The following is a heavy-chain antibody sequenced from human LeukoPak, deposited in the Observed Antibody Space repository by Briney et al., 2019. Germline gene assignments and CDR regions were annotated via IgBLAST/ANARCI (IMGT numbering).Heavy chain of an antibody. Sequence: ASVKVSCKASGYTFTSYYMHWVRQAPGQGLEWMGIINPSGGSTSYAQKFQGRVTMTRDTSTSTVYMELSSLRSEDTAVYYCARSPRDFWSGYFYYFDYWGQGTLVPVSS. CDR3: ARSPRDFWSGYFYYFDY. J-gene: IGHJ4*02. V-gene: IGHV1-46*01. D-gene: IGHD3-3*01. CDR2: INPSGGST. CDR1: GYTFTSYY.